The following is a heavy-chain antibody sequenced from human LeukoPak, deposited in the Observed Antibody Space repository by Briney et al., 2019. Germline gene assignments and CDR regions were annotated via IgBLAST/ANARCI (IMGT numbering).Heavy chain of an antibody. Sequence: GGSLRLSCAASGFTFSSYGMPWVRQAPGKGLEWAAVISYDGSNKYYADSVKGRFTISRDNSKNTLYLQMNSLRAEDTAVYYCARDRIVGTSNGMDVWGQGTTVTVSS. CDR3: ARDRIVGTSNGMDV. CDR2: ISYDGSNK. CDR1: GFTFSSYG. V-gene: IGHV3-30*03. D-gene: IGHD1-26*01. J-gene: IGHJ6*02.